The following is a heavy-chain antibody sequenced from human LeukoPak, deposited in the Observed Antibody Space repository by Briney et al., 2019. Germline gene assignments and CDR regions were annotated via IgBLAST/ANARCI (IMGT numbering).Heavy chain of an antibody. CDR2: INHSGST. J-gene: IGHJ3*02. Sequence: SETLSLTCAVYGGSFSGYYWSWIRQPPGKGLEGIGEINHSGSTNYNPSLKSRVTISVDTSKNQFSLKLSSVTAADTAVYYCARARWELPTDAFDIWGQGTMVTVSS. V-gene: IGHV4-34*01. CDR3: ARARWELPTDAFDI. D-gene: IGHD1-26*01. CDR1: GGSFSGYY.